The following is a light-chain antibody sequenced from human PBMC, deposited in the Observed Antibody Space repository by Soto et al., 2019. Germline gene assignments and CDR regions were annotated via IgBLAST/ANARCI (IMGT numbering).Light chain of an antibody. CDR3: DSYTSSSSYV. Sequence: QSVLTQPASVSGSPGQSIAISCTGTGSDVGGYRYVSWYQQHPGKAPKLIIYDVSNRPSGVSDRFSGSKSGNTASLTISGLQSEDEADYYCDSYTSSSSYVFGTGTKATVL. CDR1: GSDVGGYRY. CDR2: DVS. J-gene: IGLJ1*01. V-gene: IGLV2-14*01.